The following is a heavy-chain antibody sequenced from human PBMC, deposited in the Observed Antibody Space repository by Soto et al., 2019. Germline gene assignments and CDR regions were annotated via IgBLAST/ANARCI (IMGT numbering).Heavy chain of an antibody. J-gene: IGHJ5*02. V-gene: IGHV4-39*01. D-gene: IGHD3-22*01. CDR1: GGSISSSSYY. CDR2: IYYSGST. CDR3: ARLNLEYDSSGYYTSGNNWFDP. Sequence: SETLSLTCTVSGGSISSSSYYWGWIRQPPGKGLEWIGSIYYSGSTYYNPSLKSRVTISVDTSKNQFSLKLSSVTAADTAVYYCARLNLEYDSSGYYTSGNNWFDPWGQGTLVTVSS.